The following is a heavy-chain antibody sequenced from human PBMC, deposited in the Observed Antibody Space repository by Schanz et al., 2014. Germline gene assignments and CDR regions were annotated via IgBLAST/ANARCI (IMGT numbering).Heavy chain of an antibody. CDR1: GGSISSGGYS. D-gene: IGHD3-16*01. Sequence: QVHLQESGPGLVKPSQTLSLTCPVSGGSISSGGYSWSWIRQHPGKGLEWFAYIYDGGSTYYNPSLKSRVTISVDTSKNQYALRPISGTAADAAMYYCAMGGSWPAYWGQGTLVTVSS. V-gene: IGHV4-31*03. J-gene: IGHJ4*02. CDR2: IYDGGST. CDR3: AMGGSWPAY.